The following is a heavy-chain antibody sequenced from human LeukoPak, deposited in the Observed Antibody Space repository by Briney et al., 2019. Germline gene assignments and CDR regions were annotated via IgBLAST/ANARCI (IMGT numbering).Heavy chain of an antibody. V-gene: IGHV1-69*13. CDR1: GGTFSSYA. D-gene: IGHD3-10*01. CDR3: ARDAPGRDYFDY. Sequence: SVKVSCKASGGTFSSYAISWVRQAPGQGLEWMGGIIPIFGTANYAQKFQGRVTITADESTSTAYMELSSLRSEDTAVYYCARDAPGRDYFDYWGQGTLVAVSS. CDR2: IIPIFGTA. J-gene: IGHJ4*02.